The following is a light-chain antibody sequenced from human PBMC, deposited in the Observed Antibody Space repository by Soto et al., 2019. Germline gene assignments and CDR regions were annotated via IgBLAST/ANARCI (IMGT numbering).Light chain of an antibody. CDR1: SGHTNYA. Sequence: QLVLTQSPSASASLGASVKLTCTLSSGHTNYAIAWHQLQPEKGPRYLMKLNSDGRHSKGDGIPDRFSGSSSGAERYLTVSSLRSEDEADYYCLTWGAGIWVFGGGTKQTVL. CDR2: LNSDGRH. J-gene: IGLJ3*02. V-gene: IGLV4-69*01. CDR3: LTWGAGIWV.